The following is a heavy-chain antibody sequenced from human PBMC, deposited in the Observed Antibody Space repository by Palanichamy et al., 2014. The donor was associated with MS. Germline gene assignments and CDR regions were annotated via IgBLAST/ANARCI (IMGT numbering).Heavy chain of an antibody. CDR1: EFIFSSYE. J-gene: IGHJ5*02. CDR2: ISNSGNVI. V-gene: IGHV3-48*03. Sequence: DGRLVESGGGLVQPGGSLRLSCAASEFIFSSYEMIWVRQAPGKGLEWISYISNSGNVIYYADSVRGRFTISRDNSNTSLFLQMESVRVEDTALYYCARSRVLSGFGIDAWGQGTLVTVSS. D-gene: IGHD2-15*01. CDR3: ARSRVLSGFGIDA.